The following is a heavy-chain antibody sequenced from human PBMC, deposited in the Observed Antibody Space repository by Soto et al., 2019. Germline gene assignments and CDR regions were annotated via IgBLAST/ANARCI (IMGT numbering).Heavy chain of an antibody. CDR1: GFSLTTTGVG. V-gene: IGHV2-5*02. Sequence: QITLKESGPTLVKPTQTLTLTCTFSGFSLTTTGVGVGWIRQPPGKALEWLALIYWDDDKRYSPSLQSRLTITKDTSKNQVVLTLTNMDPLYTATYYCARRRALSYNNWFDPWGQGTLVTVSS. D-gene: IGHD2-2*02. CDR3: ARRRALSYNNWFDP. J-gene: IGHJ5*02. CDR2: IYWDDDK.